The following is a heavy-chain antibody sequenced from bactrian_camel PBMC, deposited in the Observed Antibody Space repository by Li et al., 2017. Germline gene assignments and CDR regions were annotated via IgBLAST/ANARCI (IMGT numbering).Heavy chain of an antibody. Sequence: VQLVESGGGLVQPGGSLRLSCASSGFTFSNYYMSWVRQAPGKGLEWLSSIYSDGSNTYYADSVSGRFAISRDNAKNTLYLQMNSLKFEDTAMYYCTAEGGCSWANFKADFGYWDEGTQVTVS. D-gene: IGHD2*01. CDR2: IYSDGSNT. V-gene: IGHV3-2*01. CDR1: GFTFSNYY. CDR3: TAEGGCSWANFKADFGY. J-gene: IGHJ6*01.